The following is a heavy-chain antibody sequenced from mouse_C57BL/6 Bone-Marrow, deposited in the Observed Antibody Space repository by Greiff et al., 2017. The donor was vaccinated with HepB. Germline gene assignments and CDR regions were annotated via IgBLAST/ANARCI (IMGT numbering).Heavy chain of an antibody. V-gene: IGHV1-9*01. CDR2: ILSGSGST. Sequence: QVQLKESGAELMKPGASVKLSCKATGFTFTGYWIEWVKQRPGHGLEWIGEILSGSGSTNYNEKFKSKATLTVDTSSSTAYMQLSSLTSEDSAVYYCARRPYWGQGTTLTVSS. J-gene: IGHJ2*01. CDR1: GFTFTGYW. CDR3: ARRPY.